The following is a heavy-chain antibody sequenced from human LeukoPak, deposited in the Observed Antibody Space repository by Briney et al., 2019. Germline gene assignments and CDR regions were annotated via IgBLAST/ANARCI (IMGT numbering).Heavy chain of an antibody. CDR3: ARAVAAYNWFDP. J-gene: IGHJ5*02. D-gene: IGHD2-15*01. CDR2: IYYGGST. V-gene: IGHV4-59*01. CDR1: GGSISSYY. Sequence: SETLSLTCTVSGGSISSYYWSWIRQPPGKGLEWIGYIYYGGSTNYNPSLKSRVTISVDTSKNQFSLKLSSVTAADTAVYYCARAVAAYNWFDPWGQGTLVTVSS.